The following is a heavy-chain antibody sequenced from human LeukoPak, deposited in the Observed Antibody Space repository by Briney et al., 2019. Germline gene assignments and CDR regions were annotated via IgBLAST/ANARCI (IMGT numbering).Heavy chain of an antibody. CDR1: GVSISHYD. CDR3: ARGQWQIDY. V-gene: IGHV4-4*07. J-gene: IGHJ4*02. CDR2: IDTNGST. Sequence: SETLSLTCTVSGVSISHYDWTWIRQPAGGGLEWIGRIDTNGSTNYNPSLESRVTMSSDTSNNQFSLNLMSVAAADTAVYYCARGQWQIDYWGQGVLVTVSP. D-gene: IGHD6-19*01.